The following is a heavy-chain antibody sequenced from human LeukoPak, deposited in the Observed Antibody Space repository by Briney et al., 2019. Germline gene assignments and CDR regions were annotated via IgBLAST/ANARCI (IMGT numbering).Heavy chain of an antibody. V-gene: IGHV1-2*02. J-gene: IGHJ5*02. CDR2: INPNSGGT. CDR3: ARGAITILNWFDP. CDR1: GYTFTSYA. D-gene: IGHD3-10*01. Sequence: ASVKVSCKASGYTFTSYAMNWVRQAPGQGLEWMGWINPNSGGTNYAQKFQGRVTMTRDTSISTAYMELSRLRSDDTAVYYCARGAITILNWFDPWGQGTLVTVSS.